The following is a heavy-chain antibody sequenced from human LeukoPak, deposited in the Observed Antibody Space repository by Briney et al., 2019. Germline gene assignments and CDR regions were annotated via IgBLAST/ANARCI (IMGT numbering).Heavy chain of an antibody. Sequence: GGSLRLSCAASGFIFSSYTMNWVRQAPGKGLEWVSSISSSSTNIYYADSVKGRFTISRDNAKNSLYLQMNSLRAEDTAVYYCARQSPGSSSWFDYWGQGTLVTVSS. CDR3: ARQSPGSSSWFDY. V-gene: IGHV3-21*01. CDR2: ISSSSTNI. CDR1: GFIFSSYT. D-gene: IGHD6-13*01. J-gene: IGHJ4*02.